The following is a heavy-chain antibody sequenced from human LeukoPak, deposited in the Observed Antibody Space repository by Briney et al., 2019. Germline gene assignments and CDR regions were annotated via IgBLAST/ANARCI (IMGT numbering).Heavy chain of an antibody. CDR2: ISSSSTYI. Sequence: GGSLRLSCAASGFTFSTYSMNWVRQAPGKGLEWVSSISSSSTYIYYADSVKGRFTISRDNAKNSLYLQMNSLRAEDTAVYYCVREWELPPNFDYWGQGTLVTVSS. V-gene: IGHV3-21*01. J-gene: IGHJ4*02. CDR3: VREWELPPNFDY. D-gene: IGHD1-26*01. CDR1: GFTFSTYS.